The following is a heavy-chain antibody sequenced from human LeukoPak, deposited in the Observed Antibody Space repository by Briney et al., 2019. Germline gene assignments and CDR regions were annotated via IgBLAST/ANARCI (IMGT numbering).Heavy chain of an antibody. V-gene: IGHV3-7*01. J-gene: IGHJ4*02. D-gene: IGHD4-17*01. CDR2: IKQDGSEK. Sequence: GGSLRLSCVVSGFRFSSDWMSWVRQAPGKGLEWVANIKQDGSEKYYVDSVKGRFTISRDNAKNSLYLKMNSLRAEDTAVYYCARDSPNTVTTLQYFDYWGQGTLVTVSS. CDR1: GFRFSSDW. CDR3: ARDSPNTVTTLQYFDY.